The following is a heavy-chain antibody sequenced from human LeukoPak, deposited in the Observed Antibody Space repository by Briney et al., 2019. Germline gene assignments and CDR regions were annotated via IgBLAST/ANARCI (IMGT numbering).Heavy chain of an antibody. CDR2: IYPADSDT. CDR1: GNRFTNYW. CDR3: ATVAYNFWSGYLH. V-gene: IGHV5-51*01. D-gene: IGHD3-3*01. Sequence: GESLKISRKGSGNRFTNYWNGWVRQRPGKGLEWGGIIYPADSDTRYSPSFQGQVTISADKSISTAYLQWSSLKASDTAIYYCATVAYNFWSGYLHWGQGTLVTVSS. J-gene: IGHJ4*02.